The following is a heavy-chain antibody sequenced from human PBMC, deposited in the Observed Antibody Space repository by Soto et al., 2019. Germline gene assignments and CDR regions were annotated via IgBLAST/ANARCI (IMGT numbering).Heavy chain of an antibody. CDR3: ATGRTVSSIGPLLV. J-gene: IGHJ1*01. Sequence: QIQLVQSGAEVKKPGASVKVSCKASGYNFFDYGVSWVRQAPGQGLEWMGWVSPKSGNTDYARKVQSRVTMTTDTSTRTAYMELRGLTSDDTGVYYCATGRTVSSIGPLLVWGQGTLVSVSS. CDR1: GYNFFDYG. CDR2: VSPKSGNT. D-gene: IGHD1-1*01. V-gene: IGHV1-18*01.